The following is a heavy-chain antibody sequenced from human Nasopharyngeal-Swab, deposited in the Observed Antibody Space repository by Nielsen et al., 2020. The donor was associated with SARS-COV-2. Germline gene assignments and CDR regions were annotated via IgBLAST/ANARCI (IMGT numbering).Heavy chain of an antibody. V-gene: IGHV3-23*01. J-gene: IGHJ5*02. Sequence: GASLKISCAASGFTFSSYAMSWVRQAPGKGLEWVSAISGSGGSTYYADSVKGRFTISRDNSKNTLYLQMNSLRAEDTAVYYCAKDEAYYDFWSGTGVFGWFDPWGQGTLVTVSS. CDR3: AKDEAYYDFWSGTGVFGWFDP. CDR1: GFTFSSYA. D-gene: IGHD3-3*01. CDR2: ISGSGGST.